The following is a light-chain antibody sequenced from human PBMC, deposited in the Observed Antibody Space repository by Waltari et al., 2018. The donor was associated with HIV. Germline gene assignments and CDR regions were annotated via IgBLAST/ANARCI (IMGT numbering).Light chain of an antibody. V-gene: IGLV1-51*01. Sequence: QSVLTQPPPVSAAPGHKVTISCSGRSSNHGNTSEPWYQQLPETAPKLLIYDNNKHPSGIPDRFSVSKSGQSATLGITGLQTGDEADYYGGTWDSSLSAVVCGGGTRLTVL. CDR2: DNN. J-gene: IGLJ3*02. CDR3: GTWDSSLSAVV. CDR1: SSNHGNTS.